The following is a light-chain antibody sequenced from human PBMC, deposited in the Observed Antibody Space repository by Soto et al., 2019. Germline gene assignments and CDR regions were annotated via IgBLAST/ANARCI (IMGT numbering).Light chain of an antibody. J-gene: IGLJ1*01. Sequence: QSVLTRPPSVAAAPGQKVTISCSGSSSNIGGNSVSWYQQLPGTAPKLLIYDDNKRPSGIPDRFSGSKSGTPATLGITGFQTGDEADYYCGSWDSSLSAYVFGTGTKVTVL. V-gene: IGLV1-51*01. CDR1: SSNIGGNS. CDR2: DDN. CDR3: GSWDSSLSAYV.